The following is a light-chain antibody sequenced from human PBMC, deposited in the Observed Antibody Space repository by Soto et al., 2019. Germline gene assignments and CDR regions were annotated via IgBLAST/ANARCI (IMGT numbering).Light chain of an antibody. CDR2: AAS. Sequence: DIQMTQSPSSLSASVGDSVTITCRASQNIKTYLNWYQQKPGKAPNLLIYAASSLHSGVPSRFSGSGSGTDFTLTISSLQPEDFATYYCQQSFSSPPWRFGQGTKVEIK. J-gene: IGKJ1*01. CDR3: QQSFSSPPWR. V-gene: IGKV1-39*01. CDR1: QNIKTY.